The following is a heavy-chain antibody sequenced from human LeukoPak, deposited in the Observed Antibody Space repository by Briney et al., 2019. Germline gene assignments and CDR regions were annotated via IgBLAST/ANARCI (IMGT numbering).Heavy chain of an antibody. D-gene: IGHD3-16*01. V-gene: IGHV6-1*01. CDR2: TYYRAHVLK. CDR3: ARWIHATGGLDY. CDR1: GDSISSDNVA. J-gene: IGHJ4*02. Sequence: SQTLSLTCALSGDSISSDNVAWHWIRQSPSRSLGWLGRTYYRAHVLKQYGGAMKGRVTINPDTSKTQISLQLNSVTPDDTAIYYCARWIHATGGLDYWGQGTLVTVSS.